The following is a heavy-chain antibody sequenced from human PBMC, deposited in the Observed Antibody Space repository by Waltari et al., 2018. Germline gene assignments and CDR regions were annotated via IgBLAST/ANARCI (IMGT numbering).Heavy chain of an antibody. D-gene: IGHD4-17*01. CDR3: ARRKDYGGNLFDY. Sequence: EVQLVQSGAEVKKPGESLRISCKGSGYSFTSYWISWVRQMPGKGLEWMGKVDPSDSYTNYSPSFQGHVTISADKSISTAYLQCSSLKASDTAIYYCARRKDYGGNLFDYWGQGTLVTVSS. V-gene: IGHV5-10-1*03. CDR1: GYSFTSYW. CDR2: VDPSDSYT. J-gene: IGHJ4*02.